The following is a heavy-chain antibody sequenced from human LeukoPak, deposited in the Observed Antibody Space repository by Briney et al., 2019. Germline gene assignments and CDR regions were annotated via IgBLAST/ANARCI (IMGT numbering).Heavy chain of an antibody. CDR1: GGTFSSYA. Sequence: SVKVSCKASGGTFSSYAISWVRQAPGQGLEWMGRIIPILGIANYAQKFQGRVTITADRSTSTAYMELSSLRSEDTAVYYCARAADFDWLLYFDYWGQGTLVTASS. V-gene: IGHV1-69*04. D-gene: IGHD3-9*01. CDR3: ARAADFDWLLYFDY. CDR2: IIPILGIA. J-gene: IGHJ4*02.